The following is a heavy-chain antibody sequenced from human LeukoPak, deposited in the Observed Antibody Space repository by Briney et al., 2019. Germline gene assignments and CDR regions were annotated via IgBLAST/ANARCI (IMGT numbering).Heavy chain of an antibody. V-gene: IGHV4-39*07. CDR1: GGSISSSSYY. Sequence: SETLSLTCTVSGGSISSSSYYWGWIRQPPGKGLEWIGSIYYSGSTYYNPSLKSRVTISVDTSKNQFSLKLSSVTAADTAVYYCARSGSYIAMYYYYAMDVWGQGTTVTVSS. CDR3: ARSGSYIAMYYYYAMDV. J-gene: IGHJ6*02. CDR2: IYYSGST. D-gene: IGHD3-10*01.